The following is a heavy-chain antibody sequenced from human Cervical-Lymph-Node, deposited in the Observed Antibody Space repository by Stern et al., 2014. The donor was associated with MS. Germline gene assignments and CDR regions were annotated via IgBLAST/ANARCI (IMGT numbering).Heavy chain of an antibody. CDR1: GFSLTTGGVG. CDR3: AHRRGGSYCFDY. CDR2: IYWDDDR. D-gene: IGHD3-10*01. J-gene: IGHJ4*02. V-gene: IGHV2-5*02. Sequence: ESGPTLVKPTQTLTLTCTFSGFSLTTGGVGVGWIRRPPGKALEWLALIYWDDDRRYSPSLRSRLNLTPDTSKNQVVLTMTNMDPVDTATYYCAHRRGGSYCFDYWGQGTLVTVSS.